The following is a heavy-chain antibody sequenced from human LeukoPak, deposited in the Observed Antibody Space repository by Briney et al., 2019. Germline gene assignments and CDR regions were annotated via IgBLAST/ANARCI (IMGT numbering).Heavy chain of an antibody. CDR3: ASLPFPSSRWYWVDP. CDR1: GFTFSSYA. J-gene: IGHJ5*02. Sequence: GGSLRLSCSASGFTFSSYAMSWGRQAPGKGLEWVSGISDTGGSTYYADSVKGRFTISRDNSKNTLYLQMNSLRAEDTAVYYCASLPFPSSRWYWVDPWGQGTLVTVSS. D-gene: IGHD6-13*01. V-gene: IGHV3-23*01. CDR2: ISDTGGST.